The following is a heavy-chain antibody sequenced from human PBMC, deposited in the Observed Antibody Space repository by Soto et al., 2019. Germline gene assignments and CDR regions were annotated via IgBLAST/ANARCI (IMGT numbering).Heavy chain of an antibody. J-gene: IGHJ5*02. CDR1: GGSISSSSYY. D-gene: IGHD2-8*01. Sequence: PSETLSLTCTVSGGSISSSSYYWGWIRQPPGKGLEWIGSIYHSGSTYYNPSLKGRVTISVDTSKNQFSLKLSSVTAADTAVYYCARDVRPAHTNWFDPWGQGTLVTVSS. V-gene: IGHV4-39*07. CDR2: IYHSGST. CDR3: ARDVRPAHTNWFDP.